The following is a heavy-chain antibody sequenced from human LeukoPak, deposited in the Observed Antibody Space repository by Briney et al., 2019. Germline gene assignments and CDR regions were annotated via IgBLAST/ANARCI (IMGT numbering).Heavy chain of an antibody. CDR1: GYSFTSYW. CDR2: IYPGDSDT. Sequence: GESLKISCKGPGYSFTSYWIGWVRQMPGKGLEWMGIIYPGDSDTRYSPSFQGQVTISADKSISTAYLQWSSLKASDTAMYYCARGGLVSCSSTSCYVGAHWFDPWGQGTLVTVSS. V-gene: IGHV5-51*01. J-gene: IGHJ5*02. CDR3: ARGGLVSCSSTSCYVGAHWFDP. D-gene: IGHD2-2*01.